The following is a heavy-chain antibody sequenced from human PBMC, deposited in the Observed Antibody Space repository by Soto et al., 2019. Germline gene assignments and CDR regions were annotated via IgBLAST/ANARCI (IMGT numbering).Heavy chain of an antibody. J-gene: IGHJ5*02. CDR2: LSDDGSSR. V-gene: IGHV3-30-3*01. Sequence: QVQLVESGGGVVQPGRSLRLSCAASGFNFSSSAMYWVRQAPGKGLEWMAVLSDDGSSRYYADSVRGRFTISRDNSKNTLYLQMNSLRADDTAVYYCARARKVRGIIGWFDPWGQGTLVTVSS. D-gene: IGHD3-10*01. CDR1: GFNFSSSA. CDR3: ARARKVRGIIGWFDP.